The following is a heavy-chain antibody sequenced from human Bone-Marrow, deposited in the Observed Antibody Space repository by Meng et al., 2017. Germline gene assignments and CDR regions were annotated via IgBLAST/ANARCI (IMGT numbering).Heavy chain of an antibody. CDR1: GYTFTSYY. CDR2: INPSGGST. Sequence: ASVKVSCKASGYTFTSYYMHWVRRAPGQGLEWMGIINPSGGSTSYAQKFQGRVTMTRDTSTSTVYMELSSLRSEDTAVYYCARDLDCSGGSCYLHFDYWGQGTLVTVSS. CDR3: ARDLDCSGGSCYLHFDY. D-gene: IGHD2-15*01. V-gene: IGHV1-46*01. J-gene: IGHJ4*02.